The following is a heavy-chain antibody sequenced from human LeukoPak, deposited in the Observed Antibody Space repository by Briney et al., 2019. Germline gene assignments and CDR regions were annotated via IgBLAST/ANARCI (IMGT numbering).Heavy chain of an antibody. D-gene: IGHD1-26*01. V-gene: IGHV4-4*02. Sequence: SETLSLTCAVSGGSISSSNWWSWVRPPPGKGLEWIGEIYHSGSTNYNPSLKSRVTISVDKSKNQFSLKLSSVTAADTAVYYCARDLGGSYTSDAFDIWGQGTMVTVSS. CDR3: ARDLGGSYTSDAFDI. J-gene: IGHJ3*02. CDR2: IYHSGST. CDR1: GGSISSSNW.